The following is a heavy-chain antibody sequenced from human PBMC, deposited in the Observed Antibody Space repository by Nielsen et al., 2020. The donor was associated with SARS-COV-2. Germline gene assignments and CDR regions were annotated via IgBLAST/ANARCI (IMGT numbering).Heavy chain of an antibody. Sequence: GESLKISCAASGFTLSSQWMGWVRQAPGKGLEWVADINQDGGEKVYVDSVKGRFTISRDNAKNSLYLRMNSLRAEDTAIYYCARDWGRAFDVWSQGTMVTVSS. V-gene: IGHV3-7*01. D-gene: IGHD3-16*01. CDR3: ARDWGRAFDV. CDR2: INQDGGEK. J-gene: IGHJ3*01. CDR1: GFTLSSQW.